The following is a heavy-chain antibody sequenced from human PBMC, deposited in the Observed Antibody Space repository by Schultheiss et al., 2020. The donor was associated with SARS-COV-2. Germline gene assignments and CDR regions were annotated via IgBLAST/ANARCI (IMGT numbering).Heavy chain of an antibody. Sequence: ASVKVSCKASGYTFTSYYMYWVRQAPGQGLEWMGIINPSDGSTNYAQKFQGRVTMTRDMSTSTVHMELSSLRSDDTAVYYCAKSERAFNWIDPWGQGTLVTVSS. J-gene: IGHJ5*02. CDR1: GYTFTSYY. CDR3: AKSERAFNWIDP. V-gene: IGHV1-46*01. D-gene: IGHD3-16*01. CDR2: INPSDGST.